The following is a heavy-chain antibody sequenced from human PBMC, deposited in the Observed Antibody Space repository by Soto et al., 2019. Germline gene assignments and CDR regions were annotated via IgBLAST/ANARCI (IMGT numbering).Heavy chain of an antibody. D-gene: IGHD1-26*01. J-gene: IGHJ6*02. CDR1: GYSFSDYF. CDR3: ARIKWGLNYYNGMDV. CDR2: INPKTAAT. Sequence: QVQLVQSGAEVKKSGASVKVSCKPSGYSFSDYFIQWVRQAPGQGLEWVAWINPKTAATNYAKKFQGRVSLTWDTSSTTAYMELTRLRPDDPAVYYCARIKWGLNYYNGMDVWGQGTTVIVSS. V-gene: IGHV1-2*02.